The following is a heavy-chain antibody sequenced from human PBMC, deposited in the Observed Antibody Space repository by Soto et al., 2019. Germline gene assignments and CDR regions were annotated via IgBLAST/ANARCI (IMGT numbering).Heavy chain of an antibody. CDR1: GGSISSSSYY. CDR3: ARLGYSYVYYYYGMDV. D-gene: IGHD5-18*01. J-gene: IGHJ6*02. Sequence: PSETLSLTCTVSGGSISSSSYYWGWIRQPPGKGLEWIGSIYYSGSTYYNPSLKSRVTISVDTSKNQFSLKLSSVTAADTAVYYCARLGYSYVYYYYGMDVWGQGTTVTVS. V-gene: IGHV4-39*01. CDR2: IYYSGST.